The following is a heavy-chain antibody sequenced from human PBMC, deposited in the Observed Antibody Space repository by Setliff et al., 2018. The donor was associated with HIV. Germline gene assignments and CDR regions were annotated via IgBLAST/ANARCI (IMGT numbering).Heavy chain of an antibody. V-gene: IGHV3-21*05. CDR2: ISSSSSYI. CDR1: GFTFSSYS. D-gene: IGHD5-18*01. J-gene: IGHJ4*02. CDR3: AKGFRPVDTALVSGPTY. Sequence: GGSLRLSCAASGFTFSSYSMSWVRQAPGKGLEWVSYISSSSSYIYYADSAKGRFIISRDNSQNTLYLQMNSLRADDTAIYYCAKGFRPVDTALVSGPTYWGQGIRVTVSS.